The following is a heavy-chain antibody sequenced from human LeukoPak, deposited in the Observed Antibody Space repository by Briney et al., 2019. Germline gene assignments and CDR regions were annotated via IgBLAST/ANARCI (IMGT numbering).Heavy chain of an antibody. CDR3: AKYTGRDYYDSSGSLCFDY. CDR1: GFTFSSYA. CDR2: ISGSGGST. J-gene: IGHJ4*02. Sequence: PGGSLRLSCAASGFTFSSYAMSWVPQAPGKGLEWVSAISGSGGSTYYADSVKGRFTISRDNSKNTLYLQMNSLRAEDTAVYYCAKYTGRDYYDSSGSLCFDYWGQGTLVTVSS. D-gene: IGHD3-22*01. V-gene: IGHV3-23*01.